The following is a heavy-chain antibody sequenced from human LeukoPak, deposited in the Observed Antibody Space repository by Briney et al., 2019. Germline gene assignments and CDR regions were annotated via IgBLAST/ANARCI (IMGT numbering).Heavy chain of an antibody. CDR3: ARLYYDSSGSFSGAFDI. J-gene: IGHJ3*02. CDR2: ISYDGSNK. D-gene: IGHD3-22*01. Sequence: GGSLRLSCAASGFTFSSYGMHWVRQAPGKGLEWVAVISYDGSNKYYADPVKGRFTISRDNSKNTLYLQMNSLRAEDTAVYYCARLYYDSSGSFSGAFDIWGRGIMVTVSS. V-gene: IGHV3-30*03. CDR1: GFTFSSYG.